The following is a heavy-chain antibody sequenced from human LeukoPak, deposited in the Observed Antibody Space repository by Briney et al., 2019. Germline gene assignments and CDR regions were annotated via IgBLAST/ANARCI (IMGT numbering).Heavy chain of an antibody. V-gene: IGHV4-59*08. J-gene: IGHJ4*02. Sequence: SETLSLTCTVSGGSISSYYWSWIRQPPGKGLEWIGYIYYSGSTNYNPSLKSRVTISVDTSKNQFSLKLSSVTAADTAVYYCARHSFNQEIRYWGQGTLVTVSS. D-gene: IGHD3-16*01. CDR1: GGSISSYY. CDR3: ARHSFNQEIRY. CDR2: IYYSGST.